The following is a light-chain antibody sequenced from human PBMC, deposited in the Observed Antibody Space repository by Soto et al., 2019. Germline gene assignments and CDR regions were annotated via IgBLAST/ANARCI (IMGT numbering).Light chain of an antibody. Sequence: QSALTQPPSASGSPGQSVTISCTGTSSDVGGYNYVSWYQQHPGKAPKLMIYEVSKRTSGVPHRFSGSKSGNTASLTVSGLQAEDEADYYCSSYAGSLVLFGGGTKPTVL. J-gene: IGLJ2*01. CDR2: EVS. V-gene: IGLV2-8*01. CDR3: SSYAGSLVL. CDR1: SSDVGGYNY.